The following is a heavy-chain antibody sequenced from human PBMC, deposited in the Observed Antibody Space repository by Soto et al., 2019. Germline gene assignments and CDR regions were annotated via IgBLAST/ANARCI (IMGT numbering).Heavy chain of an antibody. Sequence: GGSLRLSCAASGFTFSSYSMNWVRQAPGKGLEWVSYISSSSSTIYYADSVKGRFTISRDNAKNSLYLQMNSLRAEDTAVYYCARSGSGIAAAGPPNDAFDIWGQGTMVTVSS. D-gene: IGHD6-13*01. CDR2: ISSSSSTI. V-gene: IGHV3-48*01. J-gene: IGHJ3*02. CDR3: ARSGSGIAAAGPPNDAFDI. CDR1: GFTFSSYS.